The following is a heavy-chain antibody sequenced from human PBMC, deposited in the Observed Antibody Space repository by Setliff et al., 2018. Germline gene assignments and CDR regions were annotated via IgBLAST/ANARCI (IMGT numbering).Heavy chain of an antibody. V-gene: IGHV3-33*08. Sequence: PGGSLRLSCAASGFTFSTYRMHWVRQAPGKGLEWVAVIWDDGVKKYHADSVKGRFTISRDNSKNTLYLQMNSRRPEDTAVYYCARTCRGSGCYAGLESWGQGTPVTVSS. CDR1: GFTFSTYR. J-gene: IGHJ4*02. D-gene: IGHD2-15*01. CDR3: ARTCRGSGCYAGLES. CDR2: IWDDGVKK.